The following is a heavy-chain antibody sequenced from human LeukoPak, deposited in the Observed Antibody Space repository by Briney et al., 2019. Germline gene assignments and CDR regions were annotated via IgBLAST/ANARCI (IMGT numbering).Heavy chain of an antibody. CDR1: GFTFSTYA. D-gene: IGHD7-27*01. CDR3: AKLGNRPEDY. J-gene: IGHJ4*02. CDR2: VSGSGGST. Sequence: GGSLRLSCVASGFTFSTYAMGWVRQVPGKGLEWVSSVSGSGGSTYYADSVKGRFTISRDNSKNTLYLQMNSLRAEDTAVYYCAKLGNRPEDYWGQGTLVTVSS. V-gene: IGHV3-23*01.